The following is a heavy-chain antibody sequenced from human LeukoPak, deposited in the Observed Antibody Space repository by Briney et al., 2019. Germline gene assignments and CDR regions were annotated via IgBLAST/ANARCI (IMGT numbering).Heavy chain of an antibody. CDR2: IYYSGST. J-gene: IGHJ6*02. V-gene: IGHV4-31*03. CDR3: ARFGNGDYNYYYYGVDV. D-gene: IGHD4-17*01. Sequence: SQTLSLTCTVSGGSINSGGYYWSWIRQHPGKGLGWIGYIYYSGSTYYNPSLKSRVTISVATSKNQFSLRLSSVTAADTAVYYCARFGNGDYNYYYYGVDVWGQGTTVTVSS. CDR1: GGSINSGGYY.